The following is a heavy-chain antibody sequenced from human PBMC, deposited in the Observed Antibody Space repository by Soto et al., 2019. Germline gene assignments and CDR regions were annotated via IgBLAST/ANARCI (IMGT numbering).Heavy chain of an antibody. CDR1: GGTFSSYA. Sequence: ASVKVSCKASGGTFSSYAISWVRQAPGQGLEWMGGIIPIFGTANYAQKFQGRVTITADESTSTAYMELSSLRSEDTAVYYCASSRAAAENNWFDPWGQGTLVTVS. CDR2: IIPIFGTA. J-gene: IGHJ5*02. V-gene: IGHV1-69*13. D-gene: IGHD6-13*01. CDR3: ASSRAAAENNWFDP.